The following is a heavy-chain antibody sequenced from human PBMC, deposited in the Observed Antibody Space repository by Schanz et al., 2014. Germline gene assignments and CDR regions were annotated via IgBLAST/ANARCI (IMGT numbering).Heavy chain of an antibody. CDR2: MNESHSTI. J-gene: IGHJ3*02. Sequence: EVQLLESGGGLVQPGGSLRLSCAASGFTFSSYAMGWVRQARGKGLEWVSAMNESHSTIYYADSVRGRITISRDNTKNTLYLQMNSLEDEDASVYYCAKGRFEELNAFDIWGQGTMVTVSS. D-gene: IGHD3-10*01. V-gene: IGHV3-23*01. CDR3: AKGRFEELNAFDI. CDR1: GFTFSSYA.